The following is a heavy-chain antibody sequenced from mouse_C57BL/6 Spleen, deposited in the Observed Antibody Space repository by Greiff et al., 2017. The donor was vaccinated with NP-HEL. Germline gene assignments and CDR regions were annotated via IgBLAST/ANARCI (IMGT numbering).Heavy chain of an antibody. V-gene: IGHV1-82*01. Sequence: VQLQQSGPELVKPGASVKISCKASGYSFSSSWMNWVKQRPGKGLEWIGRIYPGDGDTNYNGKFKGKATLTADKSSSTAYMQLSSLTSEDSAVYFCARIPGGDFDYWGQGTTLTVSS. CDR1: GYSFSSSW. CDR2: IYPGDGDT. J-gene: IGHJ2*01. CDR3: ARIPGGDFDY.